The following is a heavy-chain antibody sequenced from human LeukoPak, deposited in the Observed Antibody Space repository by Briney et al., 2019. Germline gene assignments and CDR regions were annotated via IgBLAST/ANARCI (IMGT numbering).Heavy chain of an antibody. CDR2: ISTYNGYT. Sequence: ASVKVSCKASGYTFTSYGISWVRQAPGQGLEWMGWISTYNGYTNYAQKFQGRVVMTTDTFTSTAYMELRSLRSDDTALYYCARVDSSGETLFDYWGQGTLVTVSS. V-gene: IGHV1-18*01. CDR3: ARVDSSGETLFDY. CDR1: GYTFTSYG. J-gene: IGHJ4*02. D-gene: IGHD3-22*01.